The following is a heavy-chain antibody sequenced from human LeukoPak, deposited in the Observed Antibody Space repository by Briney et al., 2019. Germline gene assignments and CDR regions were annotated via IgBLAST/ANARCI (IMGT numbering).Heavy chain of an antibody. J-gene: IGHJ6*02. D-gene: IGHD2-2*01. CDR1: GFTFSSYR. V-gene: IGHV3-21*01. CDR3: ARDRKVVPAAAGTYYYYGMDV. CDR2: ISSSSCYI. Sequence: GGSLRLSCAASGFTFSSYRMHCVRQAPGKGLEWVSSISSSSCYIYYADSVKGRFTISRDNAKNSLYLQMNSLRAEDTAVYYCARDRKVVPAAAGTYYYYGMDVWGQGTTVTVSS.